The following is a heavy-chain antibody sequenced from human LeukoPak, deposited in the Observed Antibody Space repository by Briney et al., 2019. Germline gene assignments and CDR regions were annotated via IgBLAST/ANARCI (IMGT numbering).Heavy chain of an antibody. Sequence: PGGSLRLSCAASGLTVSSSYMSWVRQAPGKGLEWVSIIYNDGSTYYADSMKGRFTISRDNSKNTLYLQMNSLRAEDTAVYYCARGILTGYYGWFDPWGQGTLVTVSS. J-gene: IGHJ5*02. CDR3: ARGILTGYYGWFDP. CDR1: GLTVSSSY. D-gene: IGHD3-9*01. V-gene: IGHV3-53*05. CDR2: IYNDGST.